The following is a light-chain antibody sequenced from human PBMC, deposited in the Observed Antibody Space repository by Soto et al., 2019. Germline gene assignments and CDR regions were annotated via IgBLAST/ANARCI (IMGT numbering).Light chain of an antibody. J-gene: IGKJ4*01. V-gene: IGKV3-11*01. CDR2: DAS. Sequence: EIVLTQSLATLSLSPGERATLSCRASQSVSKYLAWYQQKPGQAPRLLIYDASNRATGIPARFSGSGSGTDFTLTISSLEPEDFAVYYCQQRSIWPLTFGGGTKVEIK. CDR3: QQRSIWPLT. CDR1: QSVSKY.